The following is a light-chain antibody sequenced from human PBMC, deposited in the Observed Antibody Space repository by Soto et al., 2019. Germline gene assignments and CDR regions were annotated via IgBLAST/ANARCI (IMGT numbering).Light chain of an antibody. CDR3: CSYAGGYTFALYV. J-gene: IGLJ1*01. CDR2: DVS. V-gene: IGLV2-11*01. CDR1: SSDVGGYNY. Sequence: QSALTQPRSVSGSPGQSVTISCTGTSSDVGGYNYVSWYQQHPGKAPKLMIYDVSKRPSGVPDRFSGSKSSNTASLTISGLQAEDEADYYCCSYAGGYTFALYVFGTGTKVTVL.